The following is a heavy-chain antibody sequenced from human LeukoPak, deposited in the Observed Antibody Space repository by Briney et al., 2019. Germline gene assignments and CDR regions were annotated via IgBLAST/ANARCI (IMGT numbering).Heavy chain of an antibody. Sequence: SQTLSLTCTVSSGSISSGGYYWSWIRQHPGKGLEWIGYIYYSGSTYYNPSLKSPVTISVDTSKNQFSLKLSSVTAADTAVYYCARDYYDSSGYYSGFDYWGQGTLVTVSS. CDR1: SGSISSGGYY. J-gene: IGHJ4*02. D-gene: IGHD3-22*01. CDR3: ARDYYDSSGYYSGFDY. CDR2: IYYSGST. V-gene: IGHV4-31*01.